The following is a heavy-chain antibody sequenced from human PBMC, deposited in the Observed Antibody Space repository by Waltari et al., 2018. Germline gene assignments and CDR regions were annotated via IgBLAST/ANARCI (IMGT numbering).Heavy chain of an antibody. CDR1: GFTFSSYG. V-gene: IGHV3-30*02. J-gene: IGHJ4*02. Sequence: QVQLVESGGGVVQPGGSLRLSCAASGFTFSSYGMHWVRQAPGKGLEWVAFIRYDGSNKYYADSVKGRFTISRDNSKNTLYLQMNSLRAEDTAVYYCAKDSEGITGTTIYYWGQGTLVTVSS. CDR3: AKDSEGITGTTIYY. D-gene: IGHD1-7*01. CDR2: IRYDGSNK.